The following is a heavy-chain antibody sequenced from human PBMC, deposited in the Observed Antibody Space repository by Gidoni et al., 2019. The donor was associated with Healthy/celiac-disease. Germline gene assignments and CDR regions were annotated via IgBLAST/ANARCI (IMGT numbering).Heavy chain of an antibody. D-gene: IGHD4-4*01. V-gene: IGHV3-21*01. J-gene: IGHJ4*02. CDR2: ISSSSSYI. Sequence: EVQLVESGGGLVKPGGSLRLSCAASGFPFSSYSMNWVRQAPGKGLEWVSSISSSSSYIYYADSVKGRFTISRDNAKNSLYLQMNSLRAEDTAVYYCARDPLTTVTTGGYWGQGTLVTVSS. CDR1: GFPFSSYS. CDR3: ARDPLTTVTTGGY.